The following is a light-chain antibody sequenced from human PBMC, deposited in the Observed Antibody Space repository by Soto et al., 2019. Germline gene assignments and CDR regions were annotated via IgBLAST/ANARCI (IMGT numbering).Light chain of an antibody. Sequence: QSVLTQPASVSGSPGQSITISCTGTSSDVGAYNYVSWYQQHPGKAPKLLIHEVSNRPSGVSNRFSGSKSGNTASLTISGLQDEDEDDYYFTSYPTSSTHVVFGGGTKLTVL. V-gene: IGLV2-14*01. CDR3: TSYPTSSTHVV. J-gene: IGLJ3*02. CDR2: EVS. CDR1: SSDVGAYNY.